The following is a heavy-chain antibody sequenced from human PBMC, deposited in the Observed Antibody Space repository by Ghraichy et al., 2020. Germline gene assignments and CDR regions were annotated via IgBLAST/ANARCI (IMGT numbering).Heavy chain of an antibody. CDR3: ARTYYYDSSGYYYYYYGMDV. D-gene: IGHD3-22*01. CDR1: GGSISSYY. Sequence: ESLNISCTVSGGSISSYYWSWIRQPPGKGLEWIGYIYTSGSTNYNPSLKSRVTISVDTSKNQFSLKLSSVTAADTAVYYCARTYYYDSSGYYYYYYGMDVWGQGTTVTVSS. CDR2: IYTSGST. J-gene: IGHJ6*02. V-gene: IGHV4-4*09.